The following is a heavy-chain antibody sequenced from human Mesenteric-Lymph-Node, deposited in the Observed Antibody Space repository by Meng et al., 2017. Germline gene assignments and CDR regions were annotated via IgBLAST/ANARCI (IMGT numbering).Heavy chain of an antibody. D-gene: IGHD2-15*01. Sequence: SETLSLTCTVSGGSISSDNYFWAWIRQPPGKGLEWVGNIYYSGSTYYNPSLKSRVTMSIDTSKNQFSLKLRSVTAADTAVYYCASGLGYCSGGSCYSGPSPDYWGQGTLVTVSS. V-gene: IGHV4-39*07. CDR3: ASGLGYCSGGSCYSGPSPDY. J-gene: IGHJ4*02. CDR2: IYYSGST. CDR1: GGSISSDNYF.